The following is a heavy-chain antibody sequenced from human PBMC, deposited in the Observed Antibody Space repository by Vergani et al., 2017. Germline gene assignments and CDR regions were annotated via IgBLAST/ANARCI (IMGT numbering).Heavy chain of an antibody. J-gene: IGHJ3*02. CDR1: GFTFSSYS. D-gene: IGHD3-9*01. Sequence: VQLVESGGGLVQPGGSLRLSCTASGFTFSSYSMNWVRQAPGKGLEWVSSISSSSSYIYYADSVKGRFTISRDNAKNSLYLQMNSLRAEDTAVYYCARDQGNRYFDWLNAFDIWGQGTMVTVSS. CDR2: ISSSSSYI. CDR3: ARDQGNRYFDWLNAFDI. V-gene: IGHV3-21*02.